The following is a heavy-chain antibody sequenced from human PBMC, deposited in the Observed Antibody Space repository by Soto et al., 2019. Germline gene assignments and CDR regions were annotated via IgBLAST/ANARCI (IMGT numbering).Heavy chain of an antibody. V-gene: IGHV3-11*01. J-gene: IGHJ6*03. CDR3: ARLGYCSSTSCYSYYYYYMDV. Sequence: SLRLSCAASGFTFSDYYMSWIRQAPGKGLEWVSYISSSGSTMYYADSVKGRFTISRDNAKNSLYLQMNSLRAEDTAVYYCARLGYCSSTSCYSYYYYYMDVWGKGTTVTVSS. CDR1: GFTFSDYY. D-gene: IGHD2-2*01. CDR2: ISSSGSTM.